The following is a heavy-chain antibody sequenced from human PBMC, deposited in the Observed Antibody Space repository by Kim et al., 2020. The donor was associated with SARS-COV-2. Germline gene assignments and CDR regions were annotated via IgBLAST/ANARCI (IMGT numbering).Heavy chain of an antibody. V-gene: IGHV4-39*02. CDR1: GGSISSSTNY. CDR3: ARIYGSGSTQFDP. D-gene: IGHD3-10*01. J-gene: IGHJ5*02. Sequence: SETLSLTCTVSGGSISSSTNYWGWIRQPPGKGLEWIASINYSGTTYYNPSLKSRVTISVDTSKNNFSLKLSSVTAADTAVYYCARIYGSGSTQFDPWGQG. CDR2: INYSGTT.